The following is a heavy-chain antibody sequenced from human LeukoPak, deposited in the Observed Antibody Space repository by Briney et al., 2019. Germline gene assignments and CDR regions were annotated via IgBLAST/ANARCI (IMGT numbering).Heavy chain of an antibody. V-gene: IGHV4-39*01. CDR3: ARHNYSSGWPHPFDY. CDR2: IYYSGST. D-gene: IGHD6-19*01. J-gene: IGHJ4*02. Sequence: SETLSLTCTVSGGSISSSSYYWGWIRQPPGKGLEWIGSIYYSGSTYYNPSLKSRVTISVDTSKSQFSLKLSSVTAADTAVYYCARHNYSSGWPHPFDYWGQGTLVTVSS. CDR1: GGSISSSSYY.